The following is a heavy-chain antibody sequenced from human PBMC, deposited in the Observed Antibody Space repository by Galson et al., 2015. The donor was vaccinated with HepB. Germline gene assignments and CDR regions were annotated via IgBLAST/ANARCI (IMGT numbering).Heavy chain of an antibody. CDR1: GGSISSGDYY. CDR2: IYYSGST. CDR3: ARGYDSSGYYFDY. V-gene: IGHV4-30-4*01. D-gene: IGHD3-22*01. Sequence: TLSLTCTVSGGSISSGDYYWSWIRQPPGKGLEWIGYIYYSGSTYYNPSLKSRVTISVDTSKNQFSLKLGSVTAADTAVYYCARGYDSSGYYFDYWGQGTLVTVSS. J-gene: IGHJ4*02.